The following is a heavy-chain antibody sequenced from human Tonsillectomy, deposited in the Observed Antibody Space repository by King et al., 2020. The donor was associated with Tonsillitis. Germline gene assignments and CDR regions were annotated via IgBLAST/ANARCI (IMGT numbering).Heavy chain of an antibody. CDR2: ISYDGSHK. D-gene: IGHD2-15*01. CDR3: AKEGMVVGYSYYGMDV. CDR1: RFTFSSYG. J-gene: IGHJ6*02. Sequence: VQLVESGGGVVQPGRSLRLSCAASRFTFSSYGMHWVRQAPGKGLEWVAVISYDGSHKYYADSVKGRFTISRDNSKNTLYLQMNSLRAEDTAVYYCAKEGMVVGYSYYGMDVWGQGTTVTVSS. V-gene: IGHV3-30*18.